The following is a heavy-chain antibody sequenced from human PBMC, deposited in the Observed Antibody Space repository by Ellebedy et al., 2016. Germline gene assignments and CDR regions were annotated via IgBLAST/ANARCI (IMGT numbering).Heavy chain of an antibody. J-gene: IGHJ5*02. CDR1: GDSVSRKSAA. Sequence: SQTLSLTCAISGDSVSRKSAAWNWIRQSPSRGLEWLGRTYYRSKWFSDYAVSANSRLTINADTSKNHFYLHLNSVTPEDTAVYYCARDPRGYDFWSGFYDNWFDTWGQGTLVTVSS. CDR2: TYYRSKWFS. V-gene: IGHV6-1*01. CDR3: ARDPRGYDFWSGFYDNWFDT. D-gene: IGHD3/OR15-3a*01.